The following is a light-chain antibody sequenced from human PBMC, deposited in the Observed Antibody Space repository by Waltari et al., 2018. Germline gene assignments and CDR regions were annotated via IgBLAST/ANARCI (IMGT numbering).Light chain of an antibody. CDR2: WAS. CDR1: QSVLYSSNNKNY. CDR3: QQYYSTPPVT. J-gene: IGKJ5*01. Sequence: DIVMTQSPDSLAVSLGERANTNCKSSQSVLYSSNNKNYLAWYQQKPGQPPKLLIYWASTRASGVPDRFSGSGCGTDFTLTISSLRAEDVAVYYCQQYYSTPPVTFGQGTRLEIK. V-gene: IGKV4-1*01.